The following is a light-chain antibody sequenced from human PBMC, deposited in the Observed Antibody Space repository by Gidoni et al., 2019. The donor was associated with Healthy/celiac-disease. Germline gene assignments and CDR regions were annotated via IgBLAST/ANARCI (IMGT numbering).Light chain of an antibody. J-gene: IGKJ1*01. Sequence: DSVMTQTPLSSPVTLGQQSPSPESSQSLVHSDGNTYLSWLQQRPGKPPRLLIYKISNRFSGVPDRFSGSGAGTDFTLKISRVEAEDVGVYYCMQATQFPLTFGQGTKVEIK. CDR3: MQATQFPLT. CDR1: QSLVHSDGNTY. CDR2: KIS. V-gene: IGKV2-24*01.